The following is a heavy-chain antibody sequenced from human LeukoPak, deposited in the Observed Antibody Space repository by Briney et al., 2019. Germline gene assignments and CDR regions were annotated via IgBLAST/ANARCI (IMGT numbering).Heavy chain of an antibody. CDR3: ARVPAALNDAFDI. J-gene: IGHJ3*02. D-gene: IGHD2-2*01. Sequence: GGSLRLSCAASGFTFSSYAMSWVRQAPGKGLEWVSGISGSGGSTYYADSVKGRFTISRDNSKNTLYLQMNSLRAEDAAVYYCARVPAALNDAFDIWGQGTMVTVSS. CDR2: ISGSGGST. CDR1: GFTFSSYA. V-gene: IGHV3-23*01.